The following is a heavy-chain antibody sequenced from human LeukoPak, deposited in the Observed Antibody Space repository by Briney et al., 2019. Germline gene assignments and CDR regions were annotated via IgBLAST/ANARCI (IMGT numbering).Heavy chain of an antibody. CDR1: GFTFSSYA. Sequence: GALRLSFAASGFTFSSYAVTWVRQAPGKGLEWVSDISGTCGSSGATYYADSVKGLFTISRENSKNTLYLQVNRMRAEDTAVYYCAKASENGISQLDYWGQGTLVTVSS. V-gene: IGHV3-23*01. CDR3: AKASENGISQLDY. J-gene: IGHJ4*02. D-gene: IGHD2/OR15-2a*01. CDR2: ISGTCGSSGAT.